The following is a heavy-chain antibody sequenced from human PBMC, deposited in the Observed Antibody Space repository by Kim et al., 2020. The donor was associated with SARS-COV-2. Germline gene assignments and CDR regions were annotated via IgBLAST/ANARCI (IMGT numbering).Heavy chain of an antibody. Sequence: ASVKVSCKASGYTFITYGLSWMRQAPGQGLGWMGWIGTYNGNTIYAQKLQGRITMTTDTSTSTAYMELRSLRLDDTAVYYCERDRSGSLRAFDYWGHGTLVTVSS. D-gene: IGHD1-26*01. CDR2: IGTYNGNT. CDR1: GYTFITYG. CDR3: ERDRSGSLRAFDY. V-gene: IGHV1-18*04. J-gene: IGHJ4*01.